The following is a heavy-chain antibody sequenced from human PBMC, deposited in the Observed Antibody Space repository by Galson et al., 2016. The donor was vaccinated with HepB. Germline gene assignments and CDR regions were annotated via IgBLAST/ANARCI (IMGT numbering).Heavy chain of an antibody. CDR1: GFPFSRYW. D-gene: IGHD4-17*01. V-gene: IGHV3-74*01. J-gene: IGHJ6*02. CDR3: VREDYGDDPVYYYYYGMDV. CDR2: INSDGSST. Sequence: SLRLSCAASGFPFSRYWMHWVRQGPGKGLVWVSRINSDGSSTIYADSVRGRFTISRDNAKNMLCLEMNSLRAEDTALYYCVREDYGDDPVYYYYYGMDVWGQRTTVSVSS.